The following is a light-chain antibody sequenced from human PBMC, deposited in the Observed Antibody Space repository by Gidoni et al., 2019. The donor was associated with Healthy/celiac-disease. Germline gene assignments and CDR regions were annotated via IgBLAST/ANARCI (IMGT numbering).Light chain of an antibody. J-gene: IGKJ3*01. V-gene: IGKV1-39*01. CDR3: QQSYSTRGFT. Sequence: IHMTQSPSSLSASVGDRVTLPCRASPSISSYLNWYQQKPGKAPKLLIYAASSLQSGVPSRFSGSGSGTDFTLTISSLQPEDFATYYCQQSYSTRGFTFGPGTKVDIK. CDR2: AAS. CDR1: PSISSY.